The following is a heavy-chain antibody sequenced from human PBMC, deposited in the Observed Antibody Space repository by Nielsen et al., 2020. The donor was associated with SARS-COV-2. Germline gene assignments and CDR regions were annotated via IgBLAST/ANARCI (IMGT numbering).Heavy chain of an antibody. J-gene: IGHJ4*02. D-gene: IGHD4-17*01. Sequence: GESLKISCAASGFTFSGYAMSWVRQAPGKGLEWVSAISGSGGSTYYADSVKGRFTISRDNSKNTLYLQMNSLRAEDTAVYYCAKLNDYGDYYPLDYWGQGTLVTVSS. V-gene: IGHV3-23*01. CDR3: AKLNDYGDYYPLDY. CDR2: ISGSGGST. CDR1: GFTFSGYA.